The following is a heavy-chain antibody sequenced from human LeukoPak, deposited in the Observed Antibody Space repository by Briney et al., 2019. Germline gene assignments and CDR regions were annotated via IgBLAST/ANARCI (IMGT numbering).Heavy chain of an antibody. J-gene: IGHJ4*02. CDR1: GGSMSFYY. D-gene: IGHD2-15*01. V-gene: IGHV4-4*07. CDR3: AITPLTPYCSGGSCYSSPSGFDY. CDR2: IHTTGTT. Sequence: SETLSLTCTVSGGSMSFYYWSFIRQPAGKGLEWIGRIHTTGTTWHNPSLKSRITMSVDTSKNQFSLKLSSVTAADTAVYYCAITPLTPYCSGGSCYSSPSGFDYWGQGTLVTVSS.